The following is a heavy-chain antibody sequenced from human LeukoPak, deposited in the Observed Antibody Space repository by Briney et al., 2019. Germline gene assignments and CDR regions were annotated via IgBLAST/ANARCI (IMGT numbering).Heavy chain of an antibody. CDR2: IRTSSSYI. D-gene: IGHD6-13*01. J-gene: IGHJ4*02. CDR3: ARAAAAAVDY. V-gene: IGHV3-21*01. CDR1: GFSFSSYI. Sequence: SGGSLRLSCAASGFSFSSYIMNWFRQAPGKGLEWVSSIRTSSSYIDYAESLKGRFTISRDNAKNSLYLQMNSLRAEDTAVYYCARAAAAAVDYWGQGTLVTVSS.